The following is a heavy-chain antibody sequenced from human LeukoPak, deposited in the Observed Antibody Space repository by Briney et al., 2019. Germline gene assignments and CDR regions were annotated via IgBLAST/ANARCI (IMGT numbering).Heavy chain of an antibody. V-gene: IGHV3-74*01. CDR1: GFTFSSYW. CDR2: ISGDGSTT. Sequence: PGGSLRLSCAASGFTFSSYWMHWVRQAPGKGLVWVSRISGDGSTTRYADSVKGRFTISRDNAKNTLFLQTSSLRAEDTAVYYCARGNNWNYPDYWGQGTLVTVSS. J-gene: IGHJ4*02. D-gene: IGHD1-7*01. CDR3: ARGNNWNYPDY.